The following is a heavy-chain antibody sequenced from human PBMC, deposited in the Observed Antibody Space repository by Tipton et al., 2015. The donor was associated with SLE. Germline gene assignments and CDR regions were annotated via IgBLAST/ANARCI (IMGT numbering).Heavy chain of an antibody. V-gene: IGHV3-23*01. CDR1: GFTFSSYA. Sequence: GSLRLSCAASGFTFSSYAMSWVRQAPGKGLEWVSAISGSGGSTYYADSVKGRFTISRDNSKNTLYLQMNSLRAEDTAVYYCAKDGQQLPAPGHWGQGTLVTVSS. D-gene: IGHD6-13*01. CDR3: AKDGQQLPAPGH. J-gene: IGHJ1*01. CDR2: ISGSGGST.